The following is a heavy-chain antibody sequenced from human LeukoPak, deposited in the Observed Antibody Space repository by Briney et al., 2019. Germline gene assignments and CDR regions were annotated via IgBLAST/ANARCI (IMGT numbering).Heavy chain of an antibody. D-gene: IGHD1-14*01. Sequence: GGSLRLSCAASGFTFSSYGMHWVRQAPGKGLEWVAVISYDGSNKYYADSVKGRFTISRDNAKNSLYLQMNSLRAEDTAVYYCARLFTGNFDYWGQGTLVTVSS. J-gene: IGHJ4*02. CDR1: GFTFSSYG. V-gene: IGHV3-30*03. CDR2: ISYDGSNK. CDR3: ARLFTGNFDY.